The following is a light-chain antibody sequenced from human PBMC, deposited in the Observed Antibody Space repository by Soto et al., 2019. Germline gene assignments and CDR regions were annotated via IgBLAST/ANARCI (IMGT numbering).Light chain of an antibody. CDR2: EVS. V-gene: IGLV2-14*01. Sequence: QSVLTQPAFVSGSPGQSITISWTGTSSDVGGYNYVSWYQHPPGKAPKLMISEVSNRPSWVSNRFSGSKSGNTASLTISGLQAEDGADYYCSSYTSTSIRVFGTGTKFT. CDR1: SSDVGGYNY. CDR3: SSYTSTSIRV. J-gene: IGLJ1*01.